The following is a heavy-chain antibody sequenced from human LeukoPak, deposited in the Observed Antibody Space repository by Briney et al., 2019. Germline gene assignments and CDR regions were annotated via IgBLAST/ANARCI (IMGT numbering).Heavy chain of an antibody. CDR3: ARSAVPYSSGWSSYYFDY. CDR2: IYPGDSDT. Sequence: GESLKISCKGSGYSFTSYWIGWVRQMPGKGLEWMGIIYPGDSDTRYSPSFQGQVTISADKSISTAYLQWSSLKASDTAMYYRARSAVPYSSGWSSYYFDYWGQGTLVTVSS. D-gene: IGHD6-19*01. J-gene: IGHJ4*02. V-gene: IGHV5-51*01. CDR1: GYSFTSYW.